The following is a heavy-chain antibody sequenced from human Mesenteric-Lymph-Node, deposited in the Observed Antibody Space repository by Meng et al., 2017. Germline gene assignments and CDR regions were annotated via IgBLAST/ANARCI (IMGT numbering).Heavy chain of an antibody. V-gene: IGHV3-9*01. D-gene: IGHD3-10*01. CDR1: GFTFDDYA. Sequence: SLKISCAASGFTFDDYAMHWVRQAPGKGLEWVSGISWNSGSIGYADSVKGRFTISRDNAKNSLYLQMNSLRAEDTAVYYCASDQKRSGSYYKESFYYYYGMDVWGQGTTVTVSS. J-gene: IGHJ6*02. CDR3: ASDQKRSGSYYKESFYYYYGMDV. CDR2: ISWNSGSI.